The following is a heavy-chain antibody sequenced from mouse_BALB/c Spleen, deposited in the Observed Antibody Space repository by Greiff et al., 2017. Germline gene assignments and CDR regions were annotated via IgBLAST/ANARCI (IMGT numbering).Heavy chain of an antibody. J-gene: IGHJ4*01. CDR1: GFSLPSYG. Sequence: QVQLKESGPGLVAPSQSLSITCTVSGFSLPSYGVHWVRQPPGKGLEWLGVIWAGGSTNYNSALMSRLSISKDNSKSQVFLKMNSLQTDDTAMYYCARDLVTTRGDYYAMDYWGQGTSVTVSS. CDR3: ARDLVTTRGDYYAMDY. D-gene: IGHD2-2*01. V-gene: IGHV2-9*02. CDR2: IWAGGST.